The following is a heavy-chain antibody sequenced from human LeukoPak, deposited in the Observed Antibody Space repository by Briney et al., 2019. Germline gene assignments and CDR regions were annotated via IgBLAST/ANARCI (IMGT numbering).Heavy chain of an antibody. CDR3: AKGVVAATNAAYYGMDV. D-gene: IGHD2-15*01. V-gene: IGHV3-30*04. Sequence: PGGSLRLSCAASGFTFSSYAMHWVRQAPGKGLEWVAVISYDGSNKYYADSVKGRFTISRDNSKNTLYLQMNSLRAEDTAVYYCAKGVVAATNAAYYGMDVWGQGTTVTVSS. CDR2: ISYDGSNK. J-gene: IGHJ6*02. CDR1: GFTFSSYA.